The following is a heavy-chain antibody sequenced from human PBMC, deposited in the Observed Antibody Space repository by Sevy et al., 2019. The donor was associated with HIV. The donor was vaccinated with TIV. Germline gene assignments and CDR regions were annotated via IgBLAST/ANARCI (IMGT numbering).Heavy chain of an antibody. CDR1: GYTFTGYY. CDR2: INPNSGGT. V-gene: IGHV1-2*02. CDR3: ARLTLPSDAFDI. D-gene: IGHD3-10*01. Sequence: ASVKVSCKASGYTFTGYYMHWVRQAPGQGLEWMGWINPNSGGTNYAQKFQGRVTMTRDTSISTAYMELSRLRSDDTAVYYCARLTLPSDAFDIWGQGTMVTVSS. J-gene: IGHJ3*02.